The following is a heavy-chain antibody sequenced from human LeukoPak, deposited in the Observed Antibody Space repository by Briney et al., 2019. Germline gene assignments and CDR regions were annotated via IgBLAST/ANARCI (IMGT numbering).Heavy chain of an antibody. J-gene: IGHJ6*02. CDR1: GGSISSSSYY. Sequence: SETLSLTCTVSGGSISSSSYYWSWIRQPPGKGLEWIGEINHSGSTNYNPSLKSRVTMSVDTSKNQFSLKLNSVTAADTAVYYCARGKKGPREYYGMDVWGQGTTVAVSS. CDR3: ARGKKGPREYYGMDV. V-gene: IGHV4-39*07. CDR2: INHSGST.